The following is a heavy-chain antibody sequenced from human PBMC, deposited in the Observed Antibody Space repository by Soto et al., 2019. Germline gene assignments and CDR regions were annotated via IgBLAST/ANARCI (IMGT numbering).Heavy chain of an antibody. CDR2: ISYDGSNK. CDR1: GFTFSSYA. V-gene: IGHV3-30-3*01. D-gene: IGHD3-3*01. CDR3: ARDEIRFSWAYGMDV. Sequence: QVQLVESGGGVVQPGRSLRLSCAASGFTFSSYAMYWVRQAPGKGLEWVAVISYDGSNKYYADSVKGRFTISRDNSKNTLYLQMNSLRAEDTAVSYCARDEIRFSWAYGMDVWGQGTTVTVSS. J-gene: IGHJ6*02.